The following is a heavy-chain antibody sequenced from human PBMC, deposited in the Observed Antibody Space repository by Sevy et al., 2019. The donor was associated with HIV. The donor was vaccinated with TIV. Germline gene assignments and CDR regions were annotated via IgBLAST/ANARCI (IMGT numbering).Heavy chain of an antibody. D-gene: IGHD5-18*01. CDR1: GFTFSSYA. Sequence: GGSLRLSCAASGFTFSSYAMSWVRQAPGKGLEWVSAISGSGGSTYYADSGKGRLTISRNNSKNTLYLQMNSQGAEDKAVYYFAKDEVDTAMVNSDYFDYWGQGTLVTVSS. CDR2: ISGSGGST. J-gene: IGHJ4*02. V-gene: IGHV3-23*01. CDR3: AKDEVDTAMVNSDYFDY.